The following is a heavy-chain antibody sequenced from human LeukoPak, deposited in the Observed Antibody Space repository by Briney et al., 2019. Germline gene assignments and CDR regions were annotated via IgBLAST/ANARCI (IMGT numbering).Heavy chain of an antibody. CDR2: IIPVFGTA. V-gene: IGHV1-69*05. Sequence: SVKVSSKASGGTFNNYAISWVRQAPGQGLEWMGGIIPVFGTAHYGQNFQGRVTITTDEFTSTVYMEFIRLRSEDTAVYYCARDLGKGNLGDSWGQGTLVTVSS. J-gene: IGHJ5*02. CDR1: GGTFNNYA. CDR3: ARDLGKGNLGDS. D-gene: IGHD2-21*01.